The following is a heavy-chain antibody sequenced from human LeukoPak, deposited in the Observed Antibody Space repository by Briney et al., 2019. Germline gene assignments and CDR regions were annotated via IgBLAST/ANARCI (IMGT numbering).Heavy chain of an antibody. V-gene: IGHV4-59*01. CDR1: GGSISSYY. CDR3: AREVYGSGSYSDY. CDR2: IYYSGGT. D-gene: IGHD3-10*01. Sequence: SETLSLTCTVSGGSISSYYWSWIRQPPGKGLEWIGYIYYSGGTNYNPSLKSRVTISVDTSKNQFSLKLSSVTAADTAVYYCAREVYGSGSYSDYWGQGTLVTVSS. J-gene: IGHJ4*02.